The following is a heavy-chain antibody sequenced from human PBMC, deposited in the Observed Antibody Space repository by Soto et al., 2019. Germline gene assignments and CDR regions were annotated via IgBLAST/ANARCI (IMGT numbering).Heavy chain of an antibody. CDR3: ARSTDSSSSLYYYYGMDV. V-gene: IGHV1-69*13. J-gene: IGHJ6*02. D-gene: IGHD6-6*01. CDR1: GGTFSSYA. CDR2: IIPIFGTA. Sequence: VKVSCKASGGTFSSYAISWVRQAPGQGLEWMGGIIPIFGTANYAQKFQGRVTITADESTSTAYMELSSLRSEDTAVYYCARSTDSSSSLYYYYGMDVWGQGTTVTVSS.